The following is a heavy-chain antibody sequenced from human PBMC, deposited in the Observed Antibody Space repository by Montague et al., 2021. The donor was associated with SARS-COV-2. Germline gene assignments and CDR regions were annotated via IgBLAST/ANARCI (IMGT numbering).Heavy chain of an antibody. CDR2: IYSGGST. Sequence: SLRLSCAASGFTVSSNYMSWVRQAPGKGLEWVSVIYSGGSTYYADSVKGRFTISRDNSKNTLYLQMNSLRAEDTAVYYCARGLAISTVAGTVEYYGTDVWGQGTTVTVSS. CDR1: GFTVSSNY. CDR3: ARGLAISTVAGTVEYYGTDV. V-gene: IGHV3-53*01. D-gene: IGHD6-19*01. J-gene: IGHJ6*02.